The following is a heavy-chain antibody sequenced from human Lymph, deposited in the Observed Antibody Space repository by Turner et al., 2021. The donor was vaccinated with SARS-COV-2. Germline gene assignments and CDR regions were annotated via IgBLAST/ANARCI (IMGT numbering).Heavy chain of an antibody. D-gene: IGHD3-3*01. CDR1: GITVSSNY. CDR2: SDSCCST. V-gene: IGHV3-53*01. J-gene: IGHJ6*02. CDR3: ARDLMEVGGIDV. Sequence: EVQLVESGGGLIQPGGCLSLSGAASGITVSSNYIRCVRQAPGKGLELVSVSDSCCSTYYADCVKGRFTISRDNSKNTMYFQRNSLRAEDTAVYDGARDLMEVGGIDVWGQGTTVTVSS.